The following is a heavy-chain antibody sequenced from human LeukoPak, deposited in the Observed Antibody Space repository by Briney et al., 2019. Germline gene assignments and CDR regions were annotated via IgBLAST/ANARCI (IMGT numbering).Heavy chain of an antibody. CDR2: ISSSSNYI. CDR1: GFTFSSYT. Sequence: GGSLRLSCAASGFTFSSYTMNWVRQAPGKGLEWVSSISSSSNYIYYADSVKGRFTISRDSAKNSLYLQMNSLRAEDTAVYYCARDTKDCSGGSCYRKFDYWGQGTLVTVSS. J-gene: IGHJ4*02. V-gene: IGHV3-21*01. CDR3: ARDTKDCSGGSCYRKFDY. D-gene: IGHD2-15*01.